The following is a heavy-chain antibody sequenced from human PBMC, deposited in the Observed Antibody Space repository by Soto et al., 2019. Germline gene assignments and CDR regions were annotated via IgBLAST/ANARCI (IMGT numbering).Heavy chain of an antibody. CDR3: ATPVGIAPTGEDGTDV. CDR2: IIPILTTP. Sequence: QVQLVQSGAEVKKTGSSVKVSCKASGGTFSIYGFSWVRQAPGQGPEWIGGIIPILTTPNYAQKFHGRVRIGAAKSTTTAHLGWGSLKSEDRAVYYWATPVGIAPTGEDGTDVGGKGPSVTFSS. V-gene: IGHV1-69*06. J-gene: IGHJ6*04. D-gene: IGHD2-8*02. CDR1: GGTFSIYG.